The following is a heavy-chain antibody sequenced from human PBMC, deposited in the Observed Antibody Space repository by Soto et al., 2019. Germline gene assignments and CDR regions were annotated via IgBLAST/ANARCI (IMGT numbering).Heavy chain of an antibody. D-gene: IGHD3-10*01. CDR2: VNPIVSMS. CDR1: GDTFNFYS. V-gene: IGHV1-69*02. CDR3: ASSYGSGYRAFDY. J-gene: IGHJ4*02. Sequence: QVQLVHSGAEVKRPGSSVKVSCKASGDTFNFYSINWVRQAPGLGLGWMGRVNPIVSMSNYAQKFQGRVTMTAEKSTSTAYMELSSLRSEDTAIYYGASSYGSGYRAFDYWGQEALVTVSS.